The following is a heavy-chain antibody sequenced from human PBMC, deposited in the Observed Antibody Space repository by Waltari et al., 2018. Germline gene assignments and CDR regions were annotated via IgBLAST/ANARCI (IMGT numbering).Heavy chain of an antibody. CDR2: IKDKADGGTI. CDR1: VFTVNNHS. D-gene: IGHD5-12*01. J-gene: IGHJ4*02. V-gene: IGHV3-15*01. CDR3: LYDPSV. Sequence: EVQLVESGGGLIQPGGSLRVSCAASVFTVNNHSMIWVRQAPGKGLEWIGRIKDKADGGTIDYAAPVKGRFTISRDDSKNMTYLQMNSLKPDDTGVYFCLYDPSVWGQGTLVTVSS.